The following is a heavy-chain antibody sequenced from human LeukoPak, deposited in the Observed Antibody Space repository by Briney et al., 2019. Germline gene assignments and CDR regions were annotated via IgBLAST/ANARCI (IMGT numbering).Heavy chain of an antibody. CDR1: GYTFTSYY. D-gene: IGHD6-19*01. CDR2: INPSGGTT. J-gene: IGHJ1*01. CDR3: ARAIGIAVAGSPEYFQH. V-gene: IGHV1-46*01. Sequence: ASVKVSCKASGYTFTSYYMHWVRQAPGQGLEWMGIINPSGGTTSYAQKFQGRATMTRDTSTRTVYMDLSSLRSEDTAVYYCARAIGIAVAGSPEYFQHWGQGTLVTVSS.